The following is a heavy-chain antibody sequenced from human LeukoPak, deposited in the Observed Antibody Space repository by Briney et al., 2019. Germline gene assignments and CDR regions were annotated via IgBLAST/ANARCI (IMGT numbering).Heavy chain of an antibody. CDR3: ARGGELMNF. D-gene: IGHD1-26*01. Sequence: PSETLSLTCTVSGGSISSSTFYWGWIRQPPGKGLEWIATIYYSGSTHYNPSLKSRVTISEDMSKNQFSLKVSSVTAADTAVYYCARGGELMNFWGQGTLVIVSS. CDR2: IYYSGST. V-gene: IGHV4-39*01. J-gene: IGHJ4*02. CDR1: GGSISSSTFY.